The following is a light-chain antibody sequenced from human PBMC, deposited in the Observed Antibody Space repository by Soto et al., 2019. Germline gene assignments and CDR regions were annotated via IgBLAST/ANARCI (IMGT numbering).Light chain of an antibody. CDR2: GAS. V-gene: IGKV3-15*01. CDR3: QQYSNWPLT. CDR1: LSVSSD. J-gene: IGKJ4*01. Sequence: EIGMTQSPATLSVSPGERATFACRASLSVSSDLAWYQQNPGQAPRLLIYGASTRATGIPARFSGSGSGTEFTLTISSLQSEEFAVYYCQQYSNWPLTFGGGTKVEIK.